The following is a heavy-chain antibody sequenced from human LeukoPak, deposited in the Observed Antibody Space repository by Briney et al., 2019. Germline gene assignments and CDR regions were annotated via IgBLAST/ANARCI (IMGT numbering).Heavy chain of an antibody. CDR3: ARGSDCSGGSCYSGFGY. CDR2: INPNSGGT. CDR1: GYTFTGYY. D-gene: IGHD2-15*01. Sequence: ASVKVSCKASGYTFTGYYMHWVRQAPGQGLEWMGWINPNSGGTNYAQKFQGRATITRDTSITTAYMELSRLRSDDTAVYYCARGSDCSGGSCYSGFGYWGQGTLVTVSS. J-gene: IGHJ4*02. V-gene: IGHV1-2*02.